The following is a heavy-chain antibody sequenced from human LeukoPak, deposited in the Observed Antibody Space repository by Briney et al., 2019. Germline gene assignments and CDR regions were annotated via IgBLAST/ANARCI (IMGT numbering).Heavy chain of an antibody. CDR3: ARIYSASYDSPAGWFDP. D-gene: IGHD3-22*01. J-gene: IGHJ5*02. CDR2: INYSGST. Sequence: SETLSLTCTVSGGSISSGDYYWSWIRKPPGKGLEWIGYINYSGSTHYNPSLKTRVTISVDTSKSQFSLRLSYVTAADTAVYYCARIYSASYDSPAGWFDPWGQGSLVTVSS. CDR1: GGSISSGDYY. V-gene: IGHV4-30-4*01.